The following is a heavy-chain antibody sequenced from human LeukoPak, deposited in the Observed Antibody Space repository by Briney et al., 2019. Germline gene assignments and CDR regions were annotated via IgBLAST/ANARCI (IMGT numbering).Heavy chain of an antibody. D-gene: IGHD4-23*01. V-gene: IGHV3-23*01. J-gene: IGHJ4*02. CDR1: GFTFSNYA. CDR2: ISGGAGST. Sequence: HPGGSLRLSCAASGFTFSNYAMNWVRQAPGKGLEWVSDISGGAGSTYYADSVKGRFTLSRDNSKNTLYLQMNSLRVEDTAVYYCARGRPHGNDYWGQGTLVTVSS. CDR3: ARGRPHGNDY.